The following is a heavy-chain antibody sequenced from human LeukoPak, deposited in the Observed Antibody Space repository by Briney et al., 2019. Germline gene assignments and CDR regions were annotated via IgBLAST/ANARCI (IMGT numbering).Heavy chain of an antibody. CDR3: ARGTGSYDSSADAFDI. V-gene: IGHV5-51*01. D-gene: IGHD3-22*01. J-gene: IGHJ3*02. Sequence: GESLKISCKGSGYSFTSYWIGWVRQMPGKGLEWMGIIYPGDSDTRYSPSFQGQVTISADKSISTAYLQWSSLKASDTAMYYCARGTGSYDSSADAFDIWGQGTMVTVSS. CDR2: IYPGDSDT. CDR1: GYSFTSYW.